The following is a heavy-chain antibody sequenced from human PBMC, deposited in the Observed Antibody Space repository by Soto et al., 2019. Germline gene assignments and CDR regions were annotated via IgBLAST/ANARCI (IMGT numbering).Heavy chain of an antibody. CDR1: GFTFSSYG. D-gene: IGHD3-16*02. J-gene: IGHJ4*02. V-gene: IGHV3-30*03. CDR3: ARANMGELSLDHLEY. Sequence: QVQLVESGGGVVQPGRSLRLSCAVSGFTFSSYGMQWARQAPGKGLEWVAVMSFDGSNRYYADSVKGRFTISRDNSKNTLYLQMNSLRAEDTAVYYCARANMGELSLDHLEYWGQGTLVTVSS. CDR2: MSFDGSNR.